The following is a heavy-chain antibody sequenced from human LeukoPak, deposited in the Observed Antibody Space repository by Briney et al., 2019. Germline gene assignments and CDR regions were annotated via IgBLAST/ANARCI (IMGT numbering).Heavy chain of an antibody. J-gene: IGHJ4*02. CDR1: GYTFTGYY. V-gene: IGHV1-2*02. D-gene: IGHD3-22*01. CDR2: INPDSGDT. CDR3: ARDPVRGYYYGLEYYFDY. Sequence: ASVKVSCKASGYTFTGYYIHWVRQAPGQGLEWMGWINPDSGDTNHAQTFQGRVTMTRDTSISTVYLELSSLTSDDTAVYYCARDPVRGYYYGLEYYFDYWGQGTLVTVSS.